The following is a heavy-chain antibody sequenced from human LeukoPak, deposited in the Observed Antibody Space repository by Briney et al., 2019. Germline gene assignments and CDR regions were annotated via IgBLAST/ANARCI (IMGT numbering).Heavy chain of an antibody. V-gene: IGHV1-18*01. J-gene: IGHJ3*02. CDR3: AREAYYYDSSGYGNGQGGPRTDI. Sequence: ASVKVSCKASGYTFTSYGISWVRQAPGQGLEWMGWISAYNGNTNYAQKLQGRVTMTTDTSTSTAYMELRSLRSDDTAVYYCAREAYYYDSSGYGNGQGGPRTDIWGQGTMVTVSS. CDR2: ISAYNGNT. D-gene: IGHD3-22*01. CDR1: GYTFTSYG.